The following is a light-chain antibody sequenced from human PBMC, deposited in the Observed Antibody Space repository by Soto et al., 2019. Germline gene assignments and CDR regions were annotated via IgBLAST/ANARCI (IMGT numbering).Light chain of an antibody. Sequence: QSALTQPPSASGSPGQSVTISCTGTSSDLGGYNYVSWYQQHPGKAPKVVIYDVIKRPSGVPDRFSGSKSGSTASLTVSGLRPEDEADYDCSLYAATNNGLVFGTGTKVTVL. V-gene: IGLV2-8*01. CDR2: DVI. CDR3: SLYAATNNGLV. CDR1: SSDLGGYNY. J-gene: IGLJ1*01.